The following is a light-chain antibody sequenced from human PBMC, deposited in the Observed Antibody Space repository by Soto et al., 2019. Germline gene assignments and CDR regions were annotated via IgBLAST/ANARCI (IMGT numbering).Light chain of an antibody. J-gene: IGKJ2*01. Sequence: EIVLTQSPGTLSLSPGEGVSLSCRASQTVSNNFLAWYQQKSGQAPRLLIYGASSRAAGIPDRFSGSGSGTDFTLTISRLEPEDFATYYCQQAKSVPYTFGQGTKLDIK. CDR3: QQAKSVPYT. CDR2: GAS. V-gene: IGKV3-20*01. CDR1: QTVSNNF.